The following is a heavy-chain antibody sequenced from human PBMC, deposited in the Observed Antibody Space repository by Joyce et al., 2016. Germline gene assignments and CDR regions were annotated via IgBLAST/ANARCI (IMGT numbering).Heavy chain of an antibody. CDR3: AKDFGSGYYSLDY. V-gene: IGHV3-48*02. D-gene: IGHD3-22*01. CDR1: GYTFSSYG. J-gene: IGHJ4*02. Sequence: EVQLVESGGALLQSGGSLRLSCAAVGYTFSSYGMNWVRQAAGKGLEWVSFISSSSRTISYADSVKGRFTVSRDNAKNSLYLQMNSLRDEDTAVYYCAKDFGSGYYSLDYWGQGTLVTVSS. CDR2: ISSSSRTI.